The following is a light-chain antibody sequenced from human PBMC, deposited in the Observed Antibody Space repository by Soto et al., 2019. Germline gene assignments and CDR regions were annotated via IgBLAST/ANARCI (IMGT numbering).Light chain of an antibody. V-gene: IGKV1-27*01. J-gene: IGKJ1*01. CDR1: QGISNY. CDR2: AAS. Sequence: ELTQSPPSLSASVGDRVTMTCRASQGISNYLDWYQQETGEVPKLVIYAASILQTGVPSRFSGSGSGTDFSLTISSLQPEDVATYFCQKYNSPPRTFGQGT. CDR3: QKYNSPPRT.